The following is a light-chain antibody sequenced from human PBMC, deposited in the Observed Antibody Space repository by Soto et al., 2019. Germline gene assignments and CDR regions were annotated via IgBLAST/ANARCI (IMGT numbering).Light chain of an antibody. CDR1: NIGSKN. J-gene: IGLJ2*01. CDR3: QVWDISTYVV. CDR2: RDS. V-gene: IGLV3-9*01. Sequence: SYELTQPLSVSVALGQTARITCGGNNIGSKNVHWYQQKPGQAPVLVIYRDSNRPSGIPERFSGSNSGNTATLTISRAQAGDEADYYCQVWDISTYVVFGGGTQLTVL.